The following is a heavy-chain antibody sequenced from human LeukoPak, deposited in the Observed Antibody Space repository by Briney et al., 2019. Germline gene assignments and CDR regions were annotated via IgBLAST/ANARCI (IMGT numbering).Heavy chain of an antibody. Sequence: GGSLRLSCAASGFTFSSYGMHWVRQAPGKGLEWVAVISYDGSNKYYADSVKGRFTISRDNSKNTLYLQMNSLRAEDTAVYYCAKDPSYGSLYYYMDVWGKGTTVTVSS. CDR2: ISYDGSNK. V-gene: IGHV3-30*18. CDR3: AKDPSYGSLYYYMDV. J-gene: IGHJ6*03. D-gene: IGHD5-18*01. CDR1: GFTFSSYG.